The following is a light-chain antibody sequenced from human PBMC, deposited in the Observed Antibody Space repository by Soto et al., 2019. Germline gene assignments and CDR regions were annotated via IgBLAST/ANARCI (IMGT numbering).Light chain of an antibody. CDR2: AAS. Sequence: DIQMTQSPSSLSASVGDRVTITCRASQGIRSDLGWFQQKPGKAPQRLLYAASRLQSDVPSRFTGSGAGTEFTLTISSLQPEDVATYYCLQYNTFPWTFGQGTKV. CDR1: QGIRSD. V-gene: IGKV1-17*01. CDR3: LQYNTFPWT. J-gene: IGKJ1*01.